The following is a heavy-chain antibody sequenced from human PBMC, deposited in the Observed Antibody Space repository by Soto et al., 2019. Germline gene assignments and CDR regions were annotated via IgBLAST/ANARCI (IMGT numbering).Heavy chain of an antibody. CDR2: ISRGNEAI. Sequence: EVQLVESGGGLVRPGGSLRLSCAGSGFTFGSYSMNWVRQRPGQGLAWVSTISRGNEAIYYADSVRGRFTISRDNARNSLYLQMDSLRAEDTAMYYCARDAVVVDSCAFHIWCQGAMVTVSS. CDR1: GFTFGSYS. CDR3: ARDAVVVDSCAFHI. V-gene: IGHV3-21*06. D-gene: IGHD2-15*01. J-gene: IGHJ3*02.